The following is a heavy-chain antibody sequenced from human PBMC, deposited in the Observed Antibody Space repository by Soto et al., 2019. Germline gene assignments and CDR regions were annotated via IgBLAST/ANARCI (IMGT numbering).Heavy chain of an antibody. Sequence: EVQLVESGGGLVQPGGSLRLSCAASGFIFSAYWMTWVRQAPGKGLEWVANINPDGSEKYYVHSVKGRFTISRDNVKNSLFLQVNNLRAEYTALYYCVRARIDVWGRGTLVTVSS. V-gene: IGHV3-7*01. J-gene: IGHJ2*01. CDR1: GFIFSAYW. CDR3: VRARIDV. CDR2: INPDGSEK.